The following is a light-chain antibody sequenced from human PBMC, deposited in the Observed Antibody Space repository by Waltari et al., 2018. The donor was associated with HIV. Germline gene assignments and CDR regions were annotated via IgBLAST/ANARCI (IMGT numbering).Light chain of an antibody. Sequence: QTVVTQDXSLTVXPGXXXTLTXXSXXGXXXSGHHPYWLXXXPGQAPPTLIYDTTNNHPWRPARFSCSLRGGKAALTLSGAQPEDXADYYCLLSSGGTWLFGGGTKLTXL. V-gene: IGLV7-46*01. CDR2: DTT. J-gene: IGLJ2*01. CDR3: LLSSGGTWL. CDR1: XGXXXSGHH.